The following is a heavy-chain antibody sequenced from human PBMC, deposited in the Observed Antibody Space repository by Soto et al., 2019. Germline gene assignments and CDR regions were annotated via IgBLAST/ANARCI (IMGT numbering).Heavy chain of an antibody. V-gene: IGHV4-34*01. CDR2: INHSGST. D-gene: IGHD3-16*02. CDR3: ASARGSYRRPFDY. CDR1: GGSFSGYY. Sequence: SETLSLTCAVYGGSFSGYYWSWIRQPPGKGLEWIGEINHSGSTNYNPSLKSRVTISVDTSKNQFSLKLSSVTAADTAVYYCASARGSYRRPFDYWGQGTLVTVSS. J-gene: IGHJ4*02.